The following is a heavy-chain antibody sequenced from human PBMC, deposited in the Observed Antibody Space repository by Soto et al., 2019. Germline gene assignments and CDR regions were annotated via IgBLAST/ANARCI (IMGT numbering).Heavy chain of an antibody. J-gene: IGHJ4*02. D-gene: IGHD7-27*01. V-gene: IGHV4-30-4*01. CDR1: AGSIRSGDYY. Sequence: SLTCTVSAGSIRSGDYYWTWIRQPPGKGLEWIGYIDHSGSAYYNPPLKSRATISIDTSNNQFSLKMTSVTAADTAVYYCAGELGTFYFDHWGQGTLVNVSS. CDR2: IDHSGSA. CDR3: AGELGTFYFDH.